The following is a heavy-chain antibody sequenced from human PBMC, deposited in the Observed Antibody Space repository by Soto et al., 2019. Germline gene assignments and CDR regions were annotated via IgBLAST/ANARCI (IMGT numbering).Heavy chain of an antibody. CDR2: IWYRGSNK. Sequence: QVRLVESGGGVVQPGRSLRLSCSASGFTFRNFGFHWVRQAPGKGLEWVALIWYRGSNKYYAESLKGRVSISRDNSKNTLHLEMKSLRFEDTAVYYCARDGDIQGGPPPKNYAMDLWGQGTTVTVSS. V-gene: IGHV3-33*08. J-gene: IGHJ6*02. D-gene: IGHD5-12*01. CDR1: GFTFRNFG. CDR3: ARDGDIQGGPPPKNYAMDL.